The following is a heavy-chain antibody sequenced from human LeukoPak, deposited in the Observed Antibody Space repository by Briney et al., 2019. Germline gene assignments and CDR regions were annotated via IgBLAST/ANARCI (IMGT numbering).Heavy chain of an antibody. CDR2: ISSSSSTI. Sequence: GGSLRLSCAASGFTFSSYSMNWVRQAPGKGLEWVSYISSSSSTIYYADSVKGRFTISRDNAKNSLYLQMNSLRAEDTAVYYCARETTVDTFDYWGQGTLVTVSS. D-gene: IGHD4-23*01. CDR1: GFTFSSYS. J-gene: IGHJ4*02. CDR3: ARETTVDTFDY. V-gene: IGHV3-48*04.